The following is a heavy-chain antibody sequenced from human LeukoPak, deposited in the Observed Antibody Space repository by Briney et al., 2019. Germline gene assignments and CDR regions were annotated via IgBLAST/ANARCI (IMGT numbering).Heavy chain of an antibody. V-gene: IGHV3-21*01. D-gene: IGHD2-15*01. Sequence: GGSLRLSCAASGFTFSTYNMNWVRQAPGKGLEWASSISSTSYYIYYADSVRGRFAISRDNAKNSLDLQMNSLRAEDTAVYYCARDVGFCGGGSCLYYYMDVWGKGTTVTVSS. J-gene: IGHJ6*03. CDR2: ISSTSYYI. CDR3: ARDVGFCGGGSCLYYYMDV. CDR1: GFTFSTYN.